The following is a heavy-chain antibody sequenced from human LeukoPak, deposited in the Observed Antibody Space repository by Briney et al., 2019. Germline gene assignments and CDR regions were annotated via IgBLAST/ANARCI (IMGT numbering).Heavy chain of an antibody. CDR3: PRVFLSRAVIDY. Sequence: ASVKVSCKASGYTFTSYYMHWVRQAPGQGLEWMGIINPSGGSTSYAQKFQGRVTMTRDTSTSTVYMELSSLRSEDTAVYYCPRVFLSRAVIDYWGQGTLVTVSS. CDR1: GYTFTSYY. CDR2: INPSGGST. D-gene: IGHD2/OR15-2a*01. J-gene: IGHJ4*02. V-gene: IGHV1-46*01.